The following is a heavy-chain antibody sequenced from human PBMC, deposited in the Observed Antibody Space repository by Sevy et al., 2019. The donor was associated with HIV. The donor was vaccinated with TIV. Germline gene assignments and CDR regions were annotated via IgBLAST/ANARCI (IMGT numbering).Heavy chain of an antibody. J-gene: IGHJ5*02. CDR3: AKTFAIFGVLMSPDFDP. Sequence: GESLKISCAASGFTFSNYGMHWVRQAPGKGLEWVAVIWYDGSYKYYADSVKGRFTISRDNTKSTLYQQMNSLRAEDTAVYYCAKTFAIFGVLMSPDFDPWGQGTLVTVSS. V-gene: IGHV3-33*06. CDR2: IWYDGSYK. CDR1: GFTFSNYG. D-gene: IGHD3-3*01.